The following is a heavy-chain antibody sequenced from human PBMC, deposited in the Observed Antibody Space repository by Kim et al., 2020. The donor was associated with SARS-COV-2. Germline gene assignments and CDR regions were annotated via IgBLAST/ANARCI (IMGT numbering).Heavy chain of an antibody. V-gene: IGHV7-4-1*02. J-gene: IGHJ5*02. Sequence: NTGNPTYAQGFTGRFVFSLDTSVSTAYLQISSLKAEDTAVYYCAEHWFDPWGQGTLVTVSS. CDR3: AEHWFDP. CDR2: NTGNP.